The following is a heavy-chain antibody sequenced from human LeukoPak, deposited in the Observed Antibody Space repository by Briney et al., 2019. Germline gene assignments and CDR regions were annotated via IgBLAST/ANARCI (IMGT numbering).Heavy chain of an antibody. V-gene: IGHV1-69*04. CDR3: ARECLNCRVQLWVNY. J-gene: IGHJ4*02. Sequence: ASVKVSCKASGGTFSSYAISWVRQAPGQGLEWMGRIIPILGIANYAQKFQGRVTITADKSTSTAYVELSSLRSEDTAVYYCARECLNCRVQLWVNYWGQGTLVTVSS. CDR2: IIPILGIA. CDR1: GGTFSSYA. D-gene: IGHD5-18*01.